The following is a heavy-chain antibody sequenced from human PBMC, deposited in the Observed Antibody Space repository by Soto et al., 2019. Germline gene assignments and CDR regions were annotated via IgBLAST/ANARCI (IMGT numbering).Heavy chain of an antibody. CDR3: ARGTGWAAAGTHFDY. CDR1: GGTFSSYA. V-gene: IGHV1-69*13. J-gene: IGHJ4*02. Sequence: SVKVSFKACGGTFSSYAISWLRQAPGQGLEWMGGIIPIFGAANYAQKFQGRVTITADESTSTAYMELSSLRSEDTAVYYCARGTGWAAAGTHFDYWGQGTLVTVSS. CDR2: IIPIFGAA. D-gene: IGHD6-13*01.